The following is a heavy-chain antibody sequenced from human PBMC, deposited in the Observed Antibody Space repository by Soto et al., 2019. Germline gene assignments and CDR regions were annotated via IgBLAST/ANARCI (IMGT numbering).Heavy chain of an antibody. J-gene: IGHJ4*02. Sequence: QVQLVECGGGVVQPGRSLRLSCAASGFTFSRSGMHWVRQSPGEGLEWVSVISYDGSNEYYADSVRGRFTISRDNSKNTLFLQMNSLRVEDTAVYYCAKERMEQYQLLPFFDYWGQGTVVTVSS. CDR2: ISYDGSNE. CDR3: AKERMEQYQLLPFFDY. V-gene: IGHV3-30*18. CDR1: GFTFSRSG. D-gene: IGHD2-2*01.